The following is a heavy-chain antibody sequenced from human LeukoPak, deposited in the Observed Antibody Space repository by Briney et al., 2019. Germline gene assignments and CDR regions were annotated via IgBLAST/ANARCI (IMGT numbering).Heavy chain of an antibody. Sequence: GGSLRLSCAASGFTFTNYAMTWVRQAPGKGLEWVSAIGLRSGSTYYADSVKGRFTISRDNSKNTLYLQINSLRGEDTAVYYCAKGKYSSGGVPDYWGQGTLVTVSS. J-gene: IGHJ4*02. CDR1: GFTFTNYA. D-gene: IGHD6-19*01. CDR2: IGLRSGST. V-gene: IGHV3-23*01. CDR3: AKGKYSSGGVPDY.